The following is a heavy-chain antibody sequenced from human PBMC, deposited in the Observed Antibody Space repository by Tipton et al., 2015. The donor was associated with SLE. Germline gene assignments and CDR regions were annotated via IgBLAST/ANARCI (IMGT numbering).Heavy chain of an antibody. Sequence: LRLSCTVSGGSISSYYWSWIRQPPGKGLEWIGYIYYSGSTNYNPSLKSRVTISVDTSKNQFSLKLSSVTAADTAVYYCARFKAAPTPFDYWGQGTLVTVSS. CDR3: ARFKAAPTPFDY. J-gene: IGHJ4*02. CDR1: GGSISSYY. V-gene: IGHV4-59*08. D-gene: IGHD6-6*01. CDR2: IYYSGST.